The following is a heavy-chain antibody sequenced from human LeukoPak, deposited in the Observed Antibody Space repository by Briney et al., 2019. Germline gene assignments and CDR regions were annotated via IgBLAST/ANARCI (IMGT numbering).Heavy chain of an antibody. CDR1: GFTFSSYA. CDR3: AKLDYDFWSGYTY. CDR2: ISGSGGST. V-gene: IGHV3-23*01. J-gene: IGHJ4*02. Sequence: GGSLRPSCAASGFTFSSYAMSWVRQAPGKGLEWVSAISGSGGSTYYADSVKGRFTISRDNSKNTLYLQMNSLRAEDTAVYYCAKLDYDFWSGYTYWGQGTLVTVSS. D-gene: IGHD3-3*01.